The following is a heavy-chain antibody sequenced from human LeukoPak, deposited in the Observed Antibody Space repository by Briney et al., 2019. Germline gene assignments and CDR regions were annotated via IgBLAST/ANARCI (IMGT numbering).Heavy chain of an antibody. J-gene: IGHJ3*02. CDR1: GGSISSSSYY. V-gene: IGHV4-61*02. Sequence: PSETLSLTCTVSGGSISSSSYYWSWIRQPAGKGLEWIGRIYTSGSTNYNPSLKSRVTISVDTSKNQFSLKLSSVTAADTAVYYCARGALIVVVTAISAFDIWGQGTMVTVSS. D-gene: IGHD2-21*02. CDR2: IYTSGST. CDR3: ARGALIVVVTAISAFDI.